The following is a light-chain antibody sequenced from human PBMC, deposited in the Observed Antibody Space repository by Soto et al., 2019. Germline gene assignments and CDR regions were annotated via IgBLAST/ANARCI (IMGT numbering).Light chain of an antibody. CDR2: DAS. J-gene: IGKJ4*01. V-gene: IGKV1-5*01. Sequence: DIQMTQSPSTLSASVGDRVTITCRASQSISSWLAWYQQKPGKAPKLLIYDASSLESGVPSRFSGSGSGTEFTLAISSLQPDDFATYFCQQYNSYPLTFGGGTKVEIK. CDR3: QQYNSYPLT. CDR1: QSISSW.